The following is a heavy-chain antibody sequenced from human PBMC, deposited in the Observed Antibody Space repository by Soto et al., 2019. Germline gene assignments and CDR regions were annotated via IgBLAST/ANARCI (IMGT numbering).Heavy chain of an antibody. CDR3: VREGLTMYGVLTPSCDP. D-gene: IGHD3-3*01. Sequence: QVQLQESGPGLVKPSQTLSLTCTVSGASITSGDYSWNWSRQPPGKGLEWIGYIYHTGTTYYNPSLQSRVTISVDTSMTQLSLQLRSVTAADTAVYYCVREGLTMYGVLTPSCDPWGQGTRVTVSS. J-gene: IGHJ5*02. CDR1: GASITSGDYS. CDR2: IYHTGTT. V-gene: IGHV4-30-4*01.